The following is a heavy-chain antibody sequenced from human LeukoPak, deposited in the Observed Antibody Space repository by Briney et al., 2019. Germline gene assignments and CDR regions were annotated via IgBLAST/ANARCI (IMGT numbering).Heavy chain of an antibody. V-gene: IGHV4-59*12. D-gene: IGHD3-16*01. CDR3: AGVGDYALKD. Sequence: SETLSLTCTVSGGSISSYYWSWIRQPPGKGLEWIGYIHYSGSTNYSPSLKSRVTISVDASKNQFSLKLSSVTAADTAVYYCAGVGDYALKDWGQGTLVTVSS. J-gene: IGHJ4*02. CDR1: GGSISSYY. CDR2: IHYSGST.